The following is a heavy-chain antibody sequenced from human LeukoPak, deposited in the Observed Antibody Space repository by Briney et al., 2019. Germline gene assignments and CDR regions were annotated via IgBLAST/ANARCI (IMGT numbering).Heavy chain of an antibody. V-gene: IGHV3-30*04. CDR1: GFTFSSYA. CDR2: ISYDGSNK. CDR3: AREGGNYYDSSGYSLDAFDI. J-gene: IGHJ3*02. Sequence: QSGGSLRLSCAASGFTFSSYAMHWVRQAPGKGLEWVAVISYDGSNKYYADSVKGRFTISRDNSKNTLYLQMNSLRAEDTAVYYCAREGGNYYDSSGYSLDAFDIWGQGTMVTVSS. D-gene: IGHD3-22*01.